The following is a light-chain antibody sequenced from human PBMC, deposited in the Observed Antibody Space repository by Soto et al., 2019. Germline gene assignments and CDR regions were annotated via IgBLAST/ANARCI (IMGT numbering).Light chain of an antibody. CDR3: CSYTRTSNHYF. Sequence: QSVLTQPASVSGSPGQSITTSCTGTSSDVGSYNLVSWYQQHPGKAPKLIIYEGSKRPSGVSDRFSVSRSGNTASLTISGLQAEDEADYYCCSYTRTSNHYFFGRGTKVTVL. J-gene: IGLJ1*01. CDR1: SSDVGSYNL. V-gene: IGLV2-14*02. CDR2: EGS.